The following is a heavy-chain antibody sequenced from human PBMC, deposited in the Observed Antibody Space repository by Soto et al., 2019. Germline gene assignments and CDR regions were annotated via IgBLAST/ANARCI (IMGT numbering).Heavy chain of an antibody. CDR1: GGTFSSYA. D-gene: IGHD3-10*01. J-gene: IGHJ4*02. CDR3: ARDPNYYGSGDLDY. V-gene: IGHV1-69*13. CDR2: IIPIFGTA. Sequence: SVKVSCKASGGTFSSYAISWVRQAPGQGLEWMGGIIPIFGTANYAQKFQGGVTITADESTSTAYMELSSLRSEDTAVYYCARDPNYYGSGDLDYWGQGTLVTVSS.